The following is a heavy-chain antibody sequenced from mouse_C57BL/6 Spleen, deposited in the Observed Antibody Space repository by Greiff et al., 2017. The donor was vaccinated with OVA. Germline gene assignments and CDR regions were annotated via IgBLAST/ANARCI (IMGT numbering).Heavy chain of an antibody. CDR1: GFTFSDYY. V-gene: IGHV5-16*01. CDR3: ARGGIYYYGSSYVFDY. D-gene: IGHD1-1*01. J-gene: IGHJ2*01. CDR2: INYDGSST. Sequence: EVNLVESEGGLVQPGSSMKLSCTASGFTFSDYYMAWVRQVPEKGLEWVANINYDGSSTYYLDSLKSRFIISRDNAKNILYLQMSSLKSEDTATYYCARGGIYYYGSSYVFDYWGQGTTLTVSS.